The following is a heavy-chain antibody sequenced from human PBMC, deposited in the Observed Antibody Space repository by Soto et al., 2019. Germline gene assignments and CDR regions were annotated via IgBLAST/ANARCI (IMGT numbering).Heavy chain of an antibody. J-gene: IGHJ4*02. CDR3: ARAYGDYSSVVCDY. D-gene: IGHD4-17*01. CDR2: IYYSGST. V-gene: IGHV4-59*01. CDR1: GGSISSYY. Sequence: QVQLQESGPGLVKPSETLSLTCTVSGGSISSYYWSWIRQPPGQGLEWIGYIYYSGSTNYNPSLKRRVTISADTSTNQCPLNLSSVTAAVTAVYYCARAYGDYSSVVCDYWGQGTLVTVSS.